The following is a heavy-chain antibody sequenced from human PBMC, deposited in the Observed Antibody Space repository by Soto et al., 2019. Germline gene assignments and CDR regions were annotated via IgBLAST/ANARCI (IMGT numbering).Heavy chain of an antibody. Sequence: QVQLVESGGGVVQPGRSLRLSCAASGFTFSSYGMHWVRQAPGKGLEWVAVISYDGSNKYYADSVKGRFTISRDNSKNTLYLQMNSLRAEDTAVYYCAKEGGLMTLDIVVVVAARYYYGMDVWGQGTTVTVSS. CDR1: GFTFSSYG. D-gene: IGHD2-15*01. CDR3: AKEGGLMTLDIVVVVAARYYYGMDV. CDR2: ISYDGSNK. J-gene: IGHJ6*02. V-gene: IGHV3-30*18.